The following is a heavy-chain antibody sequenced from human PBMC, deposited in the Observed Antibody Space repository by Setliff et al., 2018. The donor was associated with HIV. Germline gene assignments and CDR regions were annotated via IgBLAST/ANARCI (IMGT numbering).Heavy chain of an antibody. CDR1: GYTFTSYY. J-gene: IGHJ3*02. CDR3: ARRIAFDI. V-gene: IGHV1-46*01. CDR2: INPSGGST. Sequence: GASVKVSCKASGYTFTSYYIHWVRQVPGQGLEWMGIINPSGGSTTYAQRFQGRVTMTRDTSTSTVYMELSSLRSEDTAVYYCARRIAFDIWGQGTMVTVSS.